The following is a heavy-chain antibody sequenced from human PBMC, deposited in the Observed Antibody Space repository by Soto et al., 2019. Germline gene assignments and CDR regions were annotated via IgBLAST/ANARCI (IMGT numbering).Heavy chain of an antibody. CDR3: ARVITMIVVVIEGWFDP. CDR2: IYYSGST. V-gene: IGHV4-31*03. CDR1: GGSISSGGYY. Sequence: PSETLSLTCTVSGGSISSGGYYWGWIRQHPGKGLEWIGYIYYSGSTYYNPSLKSRVTISVDTSKNQFSLKLSSVTAADTAVYYCARVITMIVVVIEGWFDPWGQGTLVTVSS. J-gene: IGHJ5*02. D-gene: IGHD3-22*01.